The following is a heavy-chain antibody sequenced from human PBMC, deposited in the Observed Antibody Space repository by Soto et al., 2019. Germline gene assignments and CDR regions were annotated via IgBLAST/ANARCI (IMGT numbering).Heavy chain of an antibody. Sequence: QVQLVESGGGVVQPGRSLRLSCAASGFTFSSYGMHWVRQAPGKGLEWVAVIWYDGSNKYYADSVKGRFTISRDNSKNTLYLQMNSLRAEDTAVYYWARTDYCGTYFDYWGQGTLVTVSS. CDR2: IWYDGSNK. V-gene: IGHV3-33*01. J-gene: IGHJ4*02. CDR3: ARTDYCGTYFDY. CDR1: GFTFSSYG. D-gene: IGHD4-17*01.